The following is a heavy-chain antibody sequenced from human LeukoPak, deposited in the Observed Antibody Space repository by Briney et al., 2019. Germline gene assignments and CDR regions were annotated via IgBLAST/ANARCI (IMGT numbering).Heavy chain of an antibody. CDR2: ISAYNGNT. J-gene: IGHJ3*02. Sequence: ASVKVSCKASGYTFTSYGISWVRQAPGQGLEWMGWISAYNGNTNYAQKLQGRVTMTTDTSTSTAYMELRSLRSDDTAVYYCARGGIVVVPAAKGAEDAFDIWGQGTMVTVSS. D-gene: IGHD2-2*01. V-gene: IGHV1-18*01. CDR3: ARGGIVVVPAAKGAEDAFDI. CDR1: GYTFTSYG.